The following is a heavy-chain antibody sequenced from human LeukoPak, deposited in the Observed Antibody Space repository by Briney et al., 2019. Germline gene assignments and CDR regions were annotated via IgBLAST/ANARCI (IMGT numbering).Heavy chain of an antibody. CDR1: GGSISSSSYY. V-gene: IGHV4-39*07. D-gene: IGHD3-22*01. J-gene: IGHJ4*02. Sequence: SETLSLTCTVSGGSISSSSYYWGWIRQPPGKGLEWIGSIYYSGCTYYNPSLKSQVTISVDTSKNQFSLKLSSVTAADTAVYYCARESDYYDSSGYNYWGQGTLVTVSS. CDR2: IYYSGCT. CDR3: ARESDYYDSSGYNY.